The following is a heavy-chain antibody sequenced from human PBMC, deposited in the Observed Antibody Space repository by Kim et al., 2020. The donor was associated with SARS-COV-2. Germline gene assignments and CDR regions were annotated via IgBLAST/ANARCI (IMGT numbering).Heavy chain of an antibody. V-gene: IGHV4-31*02. D-gene: IGHD3-3*01. CDR2: T. Sequence: TYYNPSLKSRVTISVDTSKNQFSLKLSSVTAADTAVYYCARDRGDGVVIWGGQGTLVTVSS. CDR3: ARDRGDGVVIW. J-gene: IGHJ4*02.